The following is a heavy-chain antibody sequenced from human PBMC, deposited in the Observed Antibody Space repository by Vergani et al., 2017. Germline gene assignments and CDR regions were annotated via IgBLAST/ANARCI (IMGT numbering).Heavy chain of an antibody. D-gene: IGHD3-22*01. J-gene: IGHJ6*03. CDR3: ARVRAXSSGSYYYYYYMDV. V-gene: IGHV4-31*03. Sequence: QVQLQESGPGLVKPSQTLALTCTVSGGSISSGGYYWSWIRQHPGKGLEWIGYIYHSGSTYYNPSLKSRVTISVDTSKNQFSLKLSSVTAADTAVYYCARVRAXSSGSYYYYYYMDVWGKGTTVTVSS. CDR2: IYHSGST. CDR1: GGSISSGGYY.